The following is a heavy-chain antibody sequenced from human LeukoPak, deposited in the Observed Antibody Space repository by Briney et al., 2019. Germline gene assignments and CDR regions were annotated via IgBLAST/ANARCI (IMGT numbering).Heavy chain of an antibody. Sequence: GGSLRLSCAASGFTFSSYAMSWVRQAPGKGLEWVSYISSSGSTIYYADSVKGRFTISRDNAKNSLYLQMNSLRAEDTAVYYCARARTYCSGGSCYPLGDFQHWGQGTLVTVSS. D-gene: IGHD2-15*01. CDR3: ARARTYCSGGSCYPLGDFQH. V-gene: IGHV3-48*03. CDR1: GFTFSSYA. J-gene: IGHJ1*01. CDR2: ISSSGSTI.